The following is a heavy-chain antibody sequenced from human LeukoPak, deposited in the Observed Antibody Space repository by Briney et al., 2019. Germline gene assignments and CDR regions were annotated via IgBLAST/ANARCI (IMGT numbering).Heavy chain of an antibody. J-gene: IGHJ6*03. D-gene: IGHD7-27*01. CDR3: ARDSYWGDYYYYMDV. CDR1: GGTFSSYA. Sequence: ASVKVSCKASGGTFSSYAISWVRQAPGQGLEWMGWINPNSGGTNYAQKFQGRVTMTRDTSISTAYMELSRLRSDDTAVYYCARDSYWGDYYYYMDVWGKGTTVTISS. V-gene: IGHV1-2*02. CDR2: INPNSGGT.